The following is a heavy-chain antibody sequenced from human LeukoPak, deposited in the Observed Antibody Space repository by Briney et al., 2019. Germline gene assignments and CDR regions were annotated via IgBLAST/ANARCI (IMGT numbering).Heavy chain of an antibody. CDR1: GFTFSHYA. CDR3: ARQESRNYQYEGLDY. J-gene: IGHJ4*02. CDR2: ISYNGGRK. V-gene: IGHV3-30*04. Sequence: GRSLRLSCAASGFTFSHYAMHWVRQAPGKGLEWVALISYNGGRKDYADSVKGRFTIDRDNSKNTVYLQMNSLRPDDTGIYSCARQESRNYQYEGLDYWGQGNLVTVSS. D-gene: IGHD3-16*01.